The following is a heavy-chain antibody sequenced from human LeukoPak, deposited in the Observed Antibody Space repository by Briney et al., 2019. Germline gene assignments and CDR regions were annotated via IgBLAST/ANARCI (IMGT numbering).Heavy chain of an antibody. J-gene: IGHJ4*02. Sequence: GGSLRLSCAASGFTFSTYAMHWVRQAPGKGLEWVAVISYDGSNKYYADSVKGRFTISRDNSKNTLYLQMNSLRAEDTAVYYCAKSGGQYCSSTSCYGLLYYWGQGTLVTVSS. CDR2: ISYDGSNK. V-gene: IGHV3-30-3*01. CDR1: GFTFSTYA. D-gene: IGHD2-2*01. CDR3: AKSGGQYCSSTSCYGLLYY.